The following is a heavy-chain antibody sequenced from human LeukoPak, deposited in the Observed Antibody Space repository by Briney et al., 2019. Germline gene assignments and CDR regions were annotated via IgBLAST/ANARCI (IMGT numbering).Heavy chain of an antibody. Sequence: ASVNVSCKASGYSFTRYGISWVRQAPGQGLEWMGWISAYNGHTNYAKKLQGRVTMTTDTSTSTAYVELKNLRSDDTAVYYCARIVVVAPAYYYNMDVWGQGTTVTVSS. CDR1: GYSFTRYG. CDR2: ISAYNGHT. V-gene: IGHV1-18*01. D-gene: IGHD2-2*01. CDR3: ARIVVVAPAYYYNMDV. J-gene: IGHJ6*02.